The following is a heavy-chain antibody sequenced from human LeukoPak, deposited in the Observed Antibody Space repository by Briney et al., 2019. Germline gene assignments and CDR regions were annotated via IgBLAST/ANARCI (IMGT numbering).Heavy chain of an antibody. J-gene: IGHJ4*02. CDR1: GFTVNRNY. D-gene: IGHD1-26*01. CDR3: ARSWDARLNLDY. V-gene: IGHV3-66*02. Sequence: GGSLRLSCAASGFTVNRNYMNWVRQAPGKGLEWISVIYSDGSTYYTDSVKGRFTISRDNSKNTLYLQMNSLRAEDTAVYYCARSWDARLNLDYWGQGTLVTVSS. CDR2: IYSDGST.